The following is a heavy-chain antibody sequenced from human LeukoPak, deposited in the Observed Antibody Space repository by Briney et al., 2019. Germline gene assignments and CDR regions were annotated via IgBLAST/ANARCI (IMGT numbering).Heavy chain of an antibody. D-gene: IGHD6-19*01. CDR1: SDSFSRRTSY. Sequence: PSETLSLTCTASSDSFSRRTSYWGWLRQPPGKGLEWIGSISYSGSTSYNPSLKSRVTISVDTSKSQFSLKLSSVTAADTAVYYCARIIAVAADDPTTHFDYWGQGTLVTVSS. CDR2: ISYSGST. CDR3: ARIIAVAADDPTTHFDY. J-gene: IGHJ4*02. V-gene: IGHV4-39*07.